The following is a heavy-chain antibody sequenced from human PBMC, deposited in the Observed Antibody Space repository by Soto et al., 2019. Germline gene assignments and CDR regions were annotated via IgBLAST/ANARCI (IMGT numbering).Heavy chain of an antibody. CDR3: VKDYYDSSGYYNY. CDR1: GFTFSSYP. J-gene: IGHJ4*02. D-gene: IGHD3-22*01. CDR2: INSNGGST. V-gene: IGHV3-64D*08. Sequence: GGSLRLSCSASGFTFSSYPMHWVRQAPGKGLEYVSAINSNGGSTFYADSVKGRFTISRDNSKNTLYLQMSSLRAEDTAVYYCVKDYYDSSGYYNYWGQGTLVTVSS.